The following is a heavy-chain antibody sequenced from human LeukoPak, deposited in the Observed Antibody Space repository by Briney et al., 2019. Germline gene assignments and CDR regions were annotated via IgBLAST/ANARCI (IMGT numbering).Heavy chain of an antibody. CDR1: GGSFSGYY. D-gene: IGHD7-27*01. J-gene: IGHJ3*02. CDR2: INHSGST. V-gene: IGHV4-34*01. Sequence: SETLSLTCAVYGGSFSGYYWSWIRQPPGKGLEWIGEINHSGSTNYNPSLKSRVTISVDTSKNQFSLKLSSVTAADTAVYYCAGQRTGDPPGAFDIWGQGTMVTVSS. CDR3: AGQRTGDPPGAFDI.